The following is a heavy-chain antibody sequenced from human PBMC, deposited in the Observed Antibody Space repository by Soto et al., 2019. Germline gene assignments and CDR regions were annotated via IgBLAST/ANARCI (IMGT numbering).Heavy chain of an antibody. D-gene: IGHD4-17*01. V-gene: IGHV1-69*12. CDR1: GDTFSSYA. CDR3: ARVPIYQYGDYTP. CDR2: IIPIFGTA. J-gene: IGHJ5*02. Sequence: QVQLVQSGAEVKKPGSSVKVSCKASGDTFSSYAISWVRQAPGQGLEWMGGIIPIFGTANYAQKFQGRVTITADESTSTAYMELSSLRSDDTAVYYCARVPIYQYGDYTPWGQGTLVTVSS.